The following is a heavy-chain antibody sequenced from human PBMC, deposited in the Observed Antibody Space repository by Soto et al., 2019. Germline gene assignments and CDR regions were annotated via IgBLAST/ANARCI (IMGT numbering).Heavy chain of an antibody. Sequence: QVQLQESGPGLVKPSQTLSLTCTVSGGSISSGDYYWSWIRQPPGKGLEWIGYIYYSGSTYYNPSLKSRVTISVDTSKNQFSLKLSSVTAADTAVYYCARDAFRPYYYYYGMDVWSQGTTVTVSS. V-gene: IGHV4-30-4*01. J-gene: IGHJ6*02. CDR3: ARDAFRPYYYYYGMDV. CDR1: GGSISSGDYY. CDR2: IYYSGST.